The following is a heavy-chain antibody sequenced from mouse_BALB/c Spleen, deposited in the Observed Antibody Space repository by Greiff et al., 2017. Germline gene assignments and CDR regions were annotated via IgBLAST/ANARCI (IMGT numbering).Heavy chain of an antibody. J-gene: IGHJ2*01. Sequence: QVQLQQSGAELARPGASVKLSCKASGYTFTSYWMQWVKQRPGQGLEWIGAIYPGDGDTRYTQKFKGKATLTADKSSSTAYMQLSSLASEDSAVYYCARFENNPLFDYWGQGTTLTVSS. CDR1: GYTFTSYW. V-gene: IGHV1-87*01. CDR3: ARFENNPLFDY. CDR2: IYPGDGDT. D-gene: IGHD1-3*01.